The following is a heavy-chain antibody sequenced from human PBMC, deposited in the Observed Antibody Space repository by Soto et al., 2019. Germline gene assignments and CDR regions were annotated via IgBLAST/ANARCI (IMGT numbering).Heavy chain of an antibody. CDR3: ARVDIASGSYLFDR. V-gene: IGHV4-30-4*01. J-gene: IGHJ4*02. D-gene: IGHD3-10*01. CDR2: IYYSGSI. CDR1: GGSISRGDDY. Sequence: SETLSLTCTVSGGSISRGDDYWSWIRQPPGKGLELIGYIYYSGSIYYNPSLSSRVTISVDTSKNQFSLELRSVTDADTAVYYCARVDIASGSYLFDRWGQGTLVTVSS.